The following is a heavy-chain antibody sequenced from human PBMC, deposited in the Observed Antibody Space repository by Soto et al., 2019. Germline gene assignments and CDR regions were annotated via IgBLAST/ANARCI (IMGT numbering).Heavy chain of an antibody. CDR1: GGSISSGDYY. V-gene: IGHV4-30-4*01. J-gene: IGHJ4*02. D-gene: IGHD3-22*01. CDR2: IYYSGST. CDR3: ARVNSTPDYYDSSGYYFDY. Sequence: SETLSLTCTVSGGSISSGDYYWSWFRQPPGKGLEWIGYIYYSGSTYYNPSLKSRVTISVDTSKNQSSLKLSSVTAADTAVYYCARVNSTPDYYDSSGYYFDYWGQGTLVTVSS.